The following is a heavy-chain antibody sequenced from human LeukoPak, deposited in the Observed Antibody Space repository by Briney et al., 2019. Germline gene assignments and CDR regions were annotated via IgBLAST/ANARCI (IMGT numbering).Heavy chain of an antibody. J-gene: IGHJ4*02. D-gene: IGHD3-22*01. CDR1: GFTFSTYG. CDR3: AKARGYSDYSGYRTFDY. Sequence: PGGSLRLSCAASGFTFSTYGLTWVRQAPGKGLEWVSLISGDAKYTYYADSAKGRFTISRDNSNNTLFLQMNSLRAEDTAVYYCAKARGYSDYSGYRTFDYWGQGALVTVSS. CDR2: ISGDAKYT. V-gene: IGHV3-23*01.